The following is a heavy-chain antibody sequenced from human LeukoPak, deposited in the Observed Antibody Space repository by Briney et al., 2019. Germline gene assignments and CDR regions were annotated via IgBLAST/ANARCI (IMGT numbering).Heavy chain of an antibody. CDR2: ISGSGGST. V-gene: IGHV3-23*01. D-gene: IGHD1/OR15-1a*01. Sequence: GGSLRLSCAASGFTFSSYAMSWVRQAPGKGLEWVSAISGSGGSTYYADSVKGRSTISRDNSKNTLYLRMNSLRAEDTAVYYCARDNWNNPSYYYYYMDVWGKGTTVTVSS. CDR3: ARDNWNNPSYYYYYMDV. CDR1: GFTFSSYA. J-gene: IGHJ6*03.